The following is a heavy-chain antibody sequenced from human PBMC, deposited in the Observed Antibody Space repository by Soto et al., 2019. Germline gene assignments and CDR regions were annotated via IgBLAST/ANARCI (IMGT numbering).Heavy chain of an antibody. V-gene: IGHV5-51*01. CDR1: GYSFTSYW. CDR3: ARHGPAAAGGPDVPQDY. J-gene: IGHJ4*02. Sequence: PGESLKISCKGSGYSFTSYWIGWVRQMPGKGLEWMGIIYPGDSDTRYSPSFQGQVTISADKSISTAYLQWSSLKASDTAMYYCARHGPAAAGGPDVPQDYWGQGTLVTVSS. CDR2: IYPGDSDT. D-gene: IGHD6-13*01.